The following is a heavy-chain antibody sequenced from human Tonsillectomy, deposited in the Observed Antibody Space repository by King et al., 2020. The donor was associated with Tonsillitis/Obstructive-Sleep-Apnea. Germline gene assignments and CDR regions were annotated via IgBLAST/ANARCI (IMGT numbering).Heavy chain of an antibody. CDR1: GGSFSGYY. J-gene: IGHJ4*02. CDR2: INRSGST. Sequence: VQLQQWGAGLLKPSETLSLTCAVYGGSFSGYYWSWIRQPPGKGLEWIGEINRSGSTNYNPSLKSRVTISVDTSKNQFSLKLSSVTAADTAVYYCARGFPAQDHYYFDYWGQGTLVTVSS. V-gene: IGHV4-34*01. CDR3: ARGFPAQDHYYFDY.